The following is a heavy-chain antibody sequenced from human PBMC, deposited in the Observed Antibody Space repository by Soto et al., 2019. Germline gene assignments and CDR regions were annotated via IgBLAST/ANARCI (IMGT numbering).Heavy chain of an antibody. D-gene: IGHD6-6*01. CDR2: ISYDGSNK. CDR1: GFPFSSYG. J-gene: IGHJ4*02. Sequence: GGSLRLSCVASGFPFSSYGMHWVRQAPGKGLEWVAVISYDGSNKYYADSVKGRFTISRDNSKNTLYLQMNSLRAEDTAVYYSAKDLGIAAHNFDYWGQGTLVTVS. V-gene: IGHV3-30*18. CDR3: AKDLGIAAHNFDY.